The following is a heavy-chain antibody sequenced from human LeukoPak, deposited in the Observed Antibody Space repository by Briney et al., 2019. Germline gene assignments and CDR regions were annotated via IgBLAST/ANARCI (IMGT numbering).Heavy chain of an antibody. CDR2: IIPILGIA. D-gene: IGHD6-6*01. CDR3: ARGRAYSSWSGLFDY. J-gene: IGHJ4*02. V-gene: IGHV1-69*04. Sequence: SVKVSCKASGGTFSSYAISWVRQAPGQGLEWMGRIIPILGIANYAQKFQGRVTITADKATSTAYMELSSLRSEDTAVYYCARGRAYSSWSGLFDYWGQGTLVTVSS. CDR1: GGTFSSYA.